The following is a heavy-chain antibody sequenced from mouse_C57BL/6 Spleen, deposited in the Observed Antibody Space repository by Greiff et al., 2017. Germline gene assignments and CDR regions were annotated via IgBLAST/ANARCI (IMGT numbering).Heavy chain of an antibody. D-gene: IGHD2-3*01. J-gene: IGHJ1*03. CDR1: GFTFSSYA. CDR2: ISDGGSYT. Sequence: EVKLMESGGGLVKPGGSLKLSCAASGFTFSSYAMSWVRQTPEKRLEWVATISDGGSYTYYPDNVKGRFTISRDNAKNNLYLQMSHLKSEDTAMYYCARDRFDGYYKDWYFDVWGTGTTVTVSS. CDR3: ARDRFDGYYKDWYFDV. V-gene: IGHV5-4*01.